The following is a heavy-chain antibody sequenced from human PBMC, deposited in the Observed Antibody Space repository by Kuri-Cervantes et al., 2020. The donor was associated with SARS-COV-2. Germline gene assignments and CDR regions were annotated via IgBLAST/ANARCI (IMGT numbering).Heavy chain of an antibody. V-gene: IGHV4-34*01. CDR3: ARGVWFRELSFHFYYYMDF. D-gene: IGHD3-10*01. Sequence: SETLSLTCAAYGGSFSGYYWSWIRQPPGKGLEWIGEINHSGSTNYNPSLKSRVTISVEKSKNQFSLKLSSVTAAETAVYYCARGVWFRELSFHFYYYMDFWGKGTTVTVSS. CDR1: GGSFSGYY. CDR2: INHSGST. J-gene: IGHJ6*03.